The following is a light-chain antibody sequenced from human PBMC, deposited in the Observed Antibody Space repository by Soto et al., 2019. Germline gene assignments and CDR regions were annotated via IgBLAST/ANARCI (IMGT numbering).Light chain of an antibody. J-gene: IGKJ1*01. CDR2: GAS. Sequence: IVLTQSPGTLSLSPGERATLSCRATQSVTNSYLAWYQDKPGQAPRLLIFGASSRAAGIPDRFSGSGSGTDFPLTISRLEPEDFAVYYCLQYGSLLWTFGQGTKVEIK. CDR3: LQYGSLLWT. V-gene: IGKV3-20*01. CDR1: QSVTNSY.